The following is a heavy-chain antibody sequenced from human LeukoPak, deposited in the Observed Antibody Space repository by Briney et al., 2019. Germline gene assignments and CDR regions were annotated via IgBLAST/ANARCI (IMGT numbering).Heavy chain of an antibody. Sequence: ESGPTLVKPTETLTLTCTVSGFSLSNARLGVSWIRQPPGKALEWLAHIFSNDEKSYSTSLKSRLTISKDTSKSQVVLTMTNMDPVDTATYYCARTGSTRGQSLTISHWFDPWGQGTLVTVSS. CDR1: GFSLSNARLG. CDR3: ARTGSTRGQSLTISHWFDP. J-gene: IGHJ5*02. D-gene: IGHD3-10*01. V-gene: IGHV2-26*02. CDR2: IFSNDEK.